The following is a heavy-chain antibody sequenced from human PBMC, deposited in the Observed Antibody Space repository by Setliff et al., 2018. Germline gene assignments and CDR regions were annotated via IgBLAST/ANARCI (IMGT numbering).Heavy chain of an antibody. Sequence: GGSLRLSCAASGFTLSSYGMHWVRQAPGKGLEWVAVIWYDGSNKYYADSVKGRFTISRDNSKNTLYLQMNSLRAEDTAVYYCAKDLNLLRGSSGYYYYYGMDVWGQGTTVTVSS. V-gene: IGHV3-33*06. J-gene: IGHJ6*02. CDR2: IWYDGSNK. CDR1: GFTLSSYG. D-gene: IGHD3-22*01. CDR3: AKDLNLLRGSSGYYYYYGMDV.